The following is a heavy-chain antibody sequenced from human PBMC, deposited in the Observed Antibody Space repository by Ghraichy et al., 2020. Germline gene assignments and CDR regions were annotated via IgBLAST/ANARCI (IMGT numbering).Heavy chain of an antibody. CDR2: ITSSGSFK. Sequence: GGSLRLSCVGSGFNFSGYSMNWVRQSPGKGLEWVSYITSSGSFKSYADSVKGRFTISRDNAQNSLYLQINTLRDEDTAVYYCARGSRVVRFYYYDGMDVWGQGTTITVSS. J-gene: IGHJ6*02. CDR3: ARGSRVVRFYYYDGMDV. D-gene: IGHD4-23*01. V-gene: IGHV3-48*02. CDR1: GFNFSGYS.